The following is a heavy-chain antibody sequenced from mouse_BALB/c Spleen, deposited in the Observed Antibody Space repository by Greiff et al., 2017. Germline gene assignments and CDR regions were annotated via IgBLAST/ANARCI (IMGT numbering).Heavy chain of an antibody. V-gene: IGHV14-3*02. D-gene: IGHD2-14*01. CDR2: IDPANGNT. CDR3: AEGNSFDY. J-gene: IGHJ2*01. Sequence: VQLKQSGAELVKPGASVKLSCTASGFNIKDTYMHWVKQRPEQGLEWIGRIDPANGNTKYDPKFQGKATITADTSSNTAYLQLSSLTSEDTAVYYCAEGNSFDYWGQGTTLTVSS. CDR1: GFNIKDTY.